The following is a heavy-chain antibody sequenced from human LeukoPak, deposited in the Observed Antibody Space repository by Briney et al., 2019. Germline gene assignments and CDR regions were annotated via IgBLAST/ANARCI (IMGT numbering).Heavy chain of an antibody. J-gene: IGHJ3*02. CDR1: GFTFSSYS. V-gene: IGHV3-48*01. Sequence: GRSLRLSCAASGFTFSSYSMNWVRQAPGKGLEWVSYISSSSSTIYYADSVKGRFTISRDNAKNSLYLQMNSLRAEDTAVYYCARARSPDAFDIWGQGTMVTVSS. CDR3: ARARSPDAFDI. D-gene: IGHD1-26*01. CDR2: ISSSSSTI.